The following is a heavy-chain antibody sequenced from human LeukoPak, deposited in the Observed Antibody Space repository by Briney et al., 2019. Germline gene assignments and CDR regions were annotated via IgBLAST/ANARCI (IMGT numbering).Heavy chain of an antibody. CDR2: VHLFGVM. V-gene: IGHV4-34*01. CDR3: ARVAHTVGGTYENVSFYYYMDV. CDR1: GGSFSDYS. J-gene: IGHJ6*03. Sequence: SETLSLTCVVYGGSFSDYSWCWIRQPPGKGLEWIGKVHLFGVMKYNAALKSRVTLSIDTSKKQFSLTLSSVTAADTAVYYCARVAHTVGGTYENVSFYYYMDVWGKGTTVTVSS. D-gene: IGHD6-19*01.